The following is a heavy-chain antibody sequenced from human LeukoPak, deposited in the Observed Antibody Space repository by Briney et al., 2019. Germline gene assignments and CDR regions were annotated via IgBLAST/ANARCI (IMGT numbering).Heavy chain of an antibody. V-gene: IGHV3-23*01. D-gene: IGHD3-9*01. J-gene: IGHJ5*02. CDR3: AKLLGTYYDILTVYHIGNNWFDP. Sequence: GGSLRLSCAASGFTFSSYAMSWVRQAPGKGLEWVSAISGSGGSKYYADSVKGRFTISRDNSKNTLYLQMNSLRAEDTAVYYCAKLLGTYYDILTVYHIGNNWFDPWGQGTLVTVSS. CDR2: ISGSGGSK. CDR1: GFTFSSYA.